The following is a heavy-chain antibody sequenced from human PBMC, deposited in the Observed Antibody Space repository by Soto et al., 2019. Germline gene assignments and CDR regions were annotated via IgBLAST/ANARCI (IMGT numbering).Heavy chain of an antibody. Sequence: PGGSLRLSCVASGFTFSSYSMNWVRQAPGKGLEWVSSISSRSSFRYYADSVKGRFTISRDNAKNSLYLQMNSLRAEDSAVYYCARDGSGSYQFDYWGQGTLVTVSS. CDR2: ISSRSSFR. CDR3: ARDGSGSYQFDY. CDR1: GFTFSSYS. J-gene: IGHJ4*02. D-gene: IGHD1-26*01. V-gene: IGHV3-21*01.